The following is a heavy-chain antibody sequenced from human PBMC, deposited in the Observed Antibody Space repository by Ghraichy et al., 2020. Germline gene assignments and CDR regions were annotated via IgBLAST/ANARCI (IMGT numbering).Heavy chain of an antibody. J-gene: IGHJ4*02. V-gene: IGHV3-7*01. CDR3: ATNWNDLGG. CDR1: GFTFSSYW. CDR2: IKHDGSEK. Sequence: LSLTCAASGFTFSSYWMSWVRQAPGKGLEWVANIKHDGSEKYYVDSVKGRFTISRDNAKNSLYLQMNSLRAEDTAVYYCATNWNDLGGGGQGTLVTVSS. D-gene: IGHD1-1*01.